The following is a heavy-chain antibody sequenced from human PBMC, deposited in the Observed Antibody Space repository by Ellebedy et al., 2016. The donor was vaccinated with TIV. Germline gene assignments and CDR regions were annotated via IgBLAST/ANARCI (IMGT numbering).Heavy chain of an antibody. D-gene: IGHD3-10*01. Sequence: SETLSLXXSVSGDSINNKKYYWACLRPPPGQGLDWIGIVYYSGSTYYNPSLKSRVTLSMDTSKNQFSLNLTSVTAADTAIYYCARNPLNFDFWGQGALVTVSS. CDR1: GDSINNKKYY. V-gene: IGHV4-39*01. CDR2: VYYSGST. CDR3: ARNPLNFDF. J-gene: IGHJ4*02.